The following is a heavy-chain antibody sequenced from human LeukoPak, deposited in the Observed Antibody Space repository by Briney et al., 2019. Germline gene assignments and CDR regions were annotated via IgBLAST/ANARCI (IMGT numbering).Heavy chain of an antibody. CDR3: AHYIVVVPAVNFNYYYYYMDV. CDR1: GFSLSTSGVG. V-gene: IGHV2-5*02. CDR2: IYWDDDK. Sequence: SGPTLVNPTQTLTLTCTFSGFSLSTSGVGVGWIRQPPGKALEWLALIYWDDDKRYSPSLKSRLTITKDTSKNQVVLTMTNMDPVDTATYYCAHYIVVVPAVNFNYYYYYMDVWGKGTTVTVSS. J-gene: IGHJ6*03. D-gene: IGHD2-2*01.